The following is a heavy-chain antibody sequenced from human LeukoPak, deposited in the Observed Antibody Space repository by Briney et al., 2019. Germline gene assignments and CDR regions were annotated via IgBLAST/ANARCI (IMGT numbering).Heavy chain of an antibody. CDR3: ARDLGHFGEFAWGY. CDR2: IFYSGNT. Sequence: SETLSLTCNVSGGSISGSSFYWGWIRQPPGKGLEWIATIFYSGNTNYNPSLKNRVTISVDTSKNQFSLKLSSVTAADTAVYYCARDLGHFGEFAWGYWGQGTLVTVSS. V-gene: IGHV4-39*07. J-gene: IGHJ4*02. D-gene: IGHD3-10*01. CDR1: GGSISGSSFY.